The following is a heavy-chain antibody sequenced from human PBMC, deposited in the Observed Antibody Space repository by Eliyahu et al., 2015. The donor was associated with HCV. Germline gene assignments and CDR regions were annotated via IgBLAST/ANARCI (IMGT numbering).Heavy chain of an antibody. CDR3: AKNFATGVAVYDS. CDR1: GFTFSAYA. Sequence: EVHLFESGGDLVQPGGSLRLSCAASGFTFSAYAMTWVRQAPGKGLEWVSAISGDGRYIYYTDSVKGRFSTFRDNSMNTLFLQMNSLRAEDTAIYYCAKNFATGVAVYDSWGQGTLVTVSS. J-gene: IGHJ4*02. D-gene: IGHD1-14*01. V-gene: IGHV3-23*01. CDR2: ISGDGRYI.